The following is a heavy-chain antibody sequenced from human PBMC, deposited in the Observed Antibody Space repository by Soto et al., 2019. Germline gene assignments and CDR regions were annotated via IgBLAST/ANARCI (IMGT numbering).Heavy chain of an antibody. J-gene: IGHJ5*02. CDR2: ISSSSSYI. CDR3: ARGSRMIGEIPLNRFAP. V-gene: IGHV3-21*01. CDR1: GFTFSSYS. Sequence: EVQLVESGGGLVKPGGSLRLSCAASGFTFSSYSMNWVRQAPGKGLEWVSSISSSSSYIYYADSVKGRFTIATDNGKSSLYVQMNRLLALTTAVSSSARGSRMIGEIPLNRFAPWIQGSLVTVCS. D-gene: IGHD3-10*02.